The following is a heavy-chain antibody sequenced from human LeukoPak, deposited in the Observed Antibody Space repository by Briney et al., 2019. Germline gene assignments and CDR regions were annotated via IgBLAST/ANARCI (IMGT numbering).Heavy chain of an antibody. CDR2: ISYDGSNK. D-gene: IGHD6-6*01. CDR1: GFTFSSYA. CDR3: ARDRVAARPWRAFDI. J-gene: IGHJ3*02. Sequence: PGGSLRLSCAASGFTFSSYAMHWVRQAPGKGLEWVAVISYDGSNKYYADSVKGRFTISRDNSKNTLYLQMNSLRAEDTAVYYCARDRVAARPWRAFDIWGQGTMVTVSS. V-gene: IGHV3-30-3*01.